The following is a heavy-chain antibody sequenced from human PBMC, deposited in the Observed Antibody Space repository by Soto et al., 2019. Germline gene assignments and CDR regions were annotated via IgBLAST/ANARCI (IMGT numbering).Heavy chain of an antibody. J-gene: IGHJ4*02. CDR1: GYSISSGYY. D-gene: IGHD3-9*01. V-gene: IGHV4-38-2*01. Sequence: PSETLSLTCAVSGYSISSGYYWGWIRQPPGKGLEWIGSIYHSGSTYYNPSLKSRVTISVDTSKNQFSLKLSSVTAADTAVYYCARLLSNFDWSSYWGQGNLVTVSS. CDR3: ARLLSNFDWSSY. CDR2: IYHSGST.